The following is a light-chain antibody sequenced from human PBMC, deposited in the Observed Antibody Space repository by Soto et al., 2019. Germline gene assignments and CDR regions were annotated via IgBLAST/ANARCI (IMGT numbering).Light chain of an antibody. V-gene: IGLV2-14*03. Sequence: QSVLTQPASVSGSPGQSITISCTGTSSDVGDYNYVSWYQHRPGKAPKLMIFDVSNRPSGVSNRFSGSKSGNTASLTISGLQAEDEADYYCNSYRSGNTVIFGGGTKLTVL. CDR1: SSDVGDYNY. J-gene: IGLJ2*01. CDR2: DVS. CDR3: NSYRSGNTVI.